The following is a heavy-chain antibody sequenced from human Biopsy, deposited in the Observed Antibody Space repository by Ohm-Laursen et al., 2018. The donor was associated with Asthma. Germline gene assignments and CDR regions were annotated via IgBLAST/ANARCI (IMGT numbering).Heavy chain of an antibody. Sequence: ASVKVSCKASGYTFNSVAVMWVRQAPGQGLEWMGWINTNSGTPTYVQGFSGRFVFSLDPSVTTAYLQTDSLRSEDTGVHYCTRAGSTFVADYWGQGTLVTVSS. CDR1: GYTFNSVA. CDR2: INTNSGTP. D-gene: IGHD5-12*01. V-gene: IGHV7-4-1*01. J-gene: IGHJ4*01. CDR3: TRAGSTFVADY.